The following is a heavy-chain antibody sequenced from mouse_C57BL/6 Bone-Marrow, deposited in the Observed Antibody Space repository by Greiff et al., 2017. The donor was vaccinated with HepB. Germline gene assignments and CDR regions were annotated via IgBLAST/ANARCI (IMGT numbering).Heavy chain of an antibody. CDR2: ISNGGGST. D-gene: IGHD1-1*01. CDR3: ARQGYYPFAY. CDR1: GFTFSDYY. J-gene: IGHJ3*01. Sequence: EVQLVESGGGLVQPGGSLKLSCAASGFTFSDYYMYWVRQTPEKRLEWVAYISNGGGSTYYPDTVKGRFTISRDNAKNTLYLQMSRLKSEDTAMYYCARQGYYPFAYWGQGTLVTVSA. V-gene: IGHV5-12*01.